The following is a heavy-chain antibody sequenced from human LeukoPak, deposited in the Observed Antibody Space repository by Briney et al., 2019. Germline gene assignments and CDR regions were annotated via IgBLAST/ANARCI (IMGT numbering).Heavy chain of an antibody. D-gene: IGHD6-6*01. V-gene: IGHV3-23*01. CDR3: AKRVPYSSSSVYFDY. CDR1: GFTFNNYA. Sequence: PGGSLRLSCAASGFTFNNYAMSWVRQAPGKGLEWVAAISDSGHDTYYADSVRGRFTISRDNSKNMLYLQMNSLRAEDAAIYYGAKRVPYSSSSVYFDYWGQGTLVTVSS. J-gene: IGHJ4*02. CDR2: ISDSGHDT.